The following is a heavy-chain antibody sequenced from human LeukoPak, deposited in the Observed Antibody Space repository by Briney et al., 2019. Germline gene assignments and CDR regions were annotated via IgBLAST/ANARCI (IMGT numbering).Heavy chain of an antibody. Sequence: SETLSLTYAVYGGSFSGYYWSWIRQPPGKGLEWIGEINHSGSTNYNPSLKSRVTISVDTSKNQFSLKLSSVTAADTAVYYCASSPRQLANDKRLRTSDYWGPGTLVTVSS. D-gene: IGHD6-13*01. CDR3: ASSPRQLANDKRLRTSDY. CDR1: GGSFSGYY. V-gene: IGHV4-34*01. J-gene: IGHJ4*02. CDR2: INHSGST.